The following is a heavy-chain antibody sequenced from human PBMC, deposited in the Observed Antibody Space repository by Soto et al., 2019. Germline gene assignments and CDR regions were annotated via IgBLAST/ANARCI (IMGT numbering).Heavy chain of an antibody. J-gene: IGHJ4*02. CDR3: TRDIGGKGAY. Sequence: GGSLRLSCAASGFTFSSYWMHWVRQVPGKGLLWVSRIDEYGSTINYADSVKGRFTISRDNARNTLYLEMNSLRAEDTALYYCTRDIGGKGAYWGPGTLVIVSS. CDR2: IDEYGSTI. D-gene: IGHD3-10*01. CDR1: GFTFSSYW. V-gene: IGHV3-74*01.